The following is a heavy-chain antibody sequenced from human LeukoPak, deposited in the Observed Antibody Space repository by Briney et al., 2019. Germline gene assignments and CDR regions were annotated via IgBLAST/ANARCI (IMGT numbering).Heavy chain of an antibody. CDR2: ISTMSNYI. J-gene: IGHJ4*02. V-gene: IGHV3-21*04. Sequence: GGSLRLSCAASGFDFSTYAINWVRQAPGKGLEWVSSISTMSNYIFYGDSVKGRFTISRDNAKNSVYLQMNSLRAEDTALYYCAKDVRYSGSYLDYWGQGTLVTVSS. D-gene: IGHD1-26*01. CDR3: AKDVRYSGSYLDY. CDR1: GFDFSTYA.